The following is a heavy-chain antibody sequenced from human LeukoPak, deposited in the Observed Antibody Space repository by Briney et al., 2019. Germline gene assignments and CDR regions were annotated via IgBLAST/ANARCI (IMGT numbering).Heavy chain of an antibody. V-gene: IGHV4-38-2*02. D-gene: IGHD6-13*01. CDR3: AREWYSSSWYDY. Sequence: SETLSLTCAVSGYSISNGYYWGWIRPPPGKGLEWIGSIYHSGSTYYNPSLKSRVTISVDTSTNQFSLKLSSVPAADTAVYYCAREWYSSSWYDYWGQGTLVTVSS. J-gene: IGHJ4*02. CDR2: IYHSGST. CDR1: GYSISNGYY.